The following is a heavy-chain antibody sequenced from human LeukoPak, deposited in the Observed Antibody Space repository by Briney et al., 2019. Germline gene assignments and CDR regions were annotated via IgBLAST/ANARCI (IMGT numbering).Heavy chain of an antibody. D-gene: IGHD2-2*01. V-gene: IGHV3-30*02. CDR1: GFTFSSYG. CDR2: TRYDGSNK. CDR3: AKAPGYCSSTSCYGSYWYFDL. Sequence: GGSLRLSCAASGFTFSSYGMHWVRQAPGKGLEWVAFTRYDGSNKYYADPVKGRFTISRDNSKNTLYLQMNSLRAEDTAVYYYAKAPGYCSSTSCYGSYWYFDLWGRGTLVTVSS. J-gene: IGHJ2*01.